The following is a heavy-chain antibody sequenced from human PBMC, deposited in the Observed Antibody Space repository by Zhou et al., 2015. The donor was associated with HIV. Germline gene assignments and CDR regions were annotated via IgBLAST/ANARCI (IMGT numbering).Heavy chain of an antibody. D-gene: IGHD5-24*01. CDR3: ARGQDGYNPGDYFDY. J-gene: IGHJ4*02. CDR2: ILPLFGAA. CDR1: GATFNTFA. V-gene: IGHV1-69*06. Sequence: QVQLVQSGAELRKAGSSVKISCATSGATFNTFAINWVRQAPGQGLEWMGSILPLFGAADYARKFQGRVAITADTSTRTGYLEINSLRSEDTAVYYCARGQDGYNPGDYFDYWGQGTLVTVSS.